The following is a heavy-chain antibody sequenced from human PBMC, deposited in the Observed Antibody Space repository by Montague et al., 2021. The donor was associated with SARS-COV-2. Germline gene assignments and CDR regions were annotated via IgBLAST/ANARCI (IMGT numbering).Heavy chain of an antibody. CDR1: GGSFSDYY. D-gene: IGHD3-22*01. J-gene: IGHJ4*02. CDR2: INHRGTS. V-gene: IGHV4-34*01. CDR3: ARGRQHFNMIVVVMTGGEYYFDY. Sequence: SETLSLTCAVYGGSFSDYYWSWIRQPPGKGLEWMGEINHRGTSKYNPSLKSRVSISLDTSKNQFSLYLSSVTAADTAVYYCARGRQHFNMIVVVMTGGEYYFDYWGQGTLVTASS.